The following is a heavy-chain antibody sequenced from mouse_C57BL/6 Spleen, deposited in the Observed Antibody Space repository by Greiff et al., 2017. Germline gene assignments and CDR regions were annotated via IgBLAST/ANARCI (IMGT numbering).Heavy chain of an antibody. D-gene: IGHD1-1*01. V-gene: IGHV2-2*01. CDR1: GFSLTSYG. Sequence: QVQLQQSGPGLVQPSQSLSITCTVSGFSLTSYGVHWVRPSPGKGLEWLGVIWSGGSTDYNAAFISRLSISKDNSKSQVFFKMNSLQADDTAIYYCARKGNYGSNFDYWGQGTTLTVSS. CDR2: IWSGGST. CDR3: ARKGNYGSNFDY. J-gene: IGHJ2*01.